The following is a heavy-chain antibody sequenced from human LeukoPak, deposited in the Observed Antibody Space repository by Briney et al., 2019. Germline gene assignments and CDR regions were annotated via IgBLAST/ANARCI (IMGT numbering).Heavy chain of an antibody. CDR3: ASGYHYDSSGYSSDY. D-gene: IGHD3-22*01. V-gene: IGHV4-34*01. J-gene: IGHJ4*02. Sequence: SETLSLTCAVYGGSFSGYYWSWIRQPPGKGLEWIGEINHSGSTNYNPSLKSRVTISVDTSKNQFSLKLSSVTAADTAVYYCASGYHYDSSGYSSDYWGQGTLVTVSS. CDR2: INHSGST. CDR1: GGSFSGYY.